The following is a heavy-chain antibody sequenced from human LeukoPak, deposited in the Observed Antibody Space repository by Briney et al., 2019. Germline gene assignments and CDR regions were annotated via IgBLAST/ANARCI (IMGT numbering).Heavy chain of an antibody. CDR2: INHSGST. V-gene: IGHV4-34*01. CDR3: ARGRNTAMVVFDY. CDR1: GGSFSGYY. Sequence: PSETLSLTCAVYGGSFSGYYWSWIRQPPGKGLEWIGGINHSGSTNYNPSLKSRVTISVDTSKNQFSLKLSSVTAADTAVYYCARGRNTAMVVFDYWGQGTLVTVSS. J-gene: IGHJ4*02. D-gene: IGHD5-18*01.